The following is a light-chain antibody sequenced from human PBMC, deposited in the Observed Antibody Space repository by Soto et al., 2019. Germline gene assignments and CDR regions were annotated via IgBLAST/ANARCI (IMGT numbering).Light chain of an antibody. CDR1: QSIRSL. CDR2: DAS. J-gene: IGKJ5*01. V-gene: IGKV1-5*01. CDR3: QQYQTYST. Sequence: DIQMTQSPSTLSASVGDMVTITFRASQSIRSLLAWYQQKPGKAPKVLIYDASSLGSGVPSRFSGSGSGTEFTLTISSLQPDDFATYFCQQYQTYSTFGQGTRLEIK.